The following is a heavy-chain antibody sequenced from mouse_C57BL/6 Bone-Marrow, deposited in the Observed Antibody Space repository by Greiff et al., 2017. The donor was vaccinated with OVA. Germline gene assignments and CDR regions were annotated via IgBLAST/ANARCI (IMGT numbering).Heavy chain of an antibody. CDR2: IYYSGTI. Sequence: EVKLQESGPGLVKPSQTVFLTCTVTVISITTGNYRWSWIRQFPGNKLEWIGYIYYSGTITYNPSLTSRTTITRDTPKNQFFLEMNSLTAEDTATYYCARDTITPYWYFDVWGTGTTVTVSS. J-gene: IGHJ1*03. D-gene: IGHD1-1*01. CDR1: VISITTGNYR. V-gene: IGHV3-5*01. CDR3: ARDTITPYWYFDV.